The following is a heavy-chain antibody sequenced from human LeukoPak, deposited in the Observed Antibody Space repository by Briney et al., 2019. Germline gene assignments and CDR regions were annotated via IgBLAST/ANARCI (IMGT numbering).Heavy chain of an antibody. CDR1: GFTFSSYA. V-gene: IGHV3-23*01. Sequence: PGGSLRPSCAASGFTFSSYAMSWVRQAPGKGLEWVSAISESGGYTKYADPVKGRFTISRDNSKNTLYLQMNSLKAEDTAAYYCATEDSSDYYSFDYWGQGTLVTVSS. CDR2: ISESGGYT. D-gene: IGHD3-22*01. CDR3: ATEDSSDYYSFDY. J-gene: IGHJ4*02.